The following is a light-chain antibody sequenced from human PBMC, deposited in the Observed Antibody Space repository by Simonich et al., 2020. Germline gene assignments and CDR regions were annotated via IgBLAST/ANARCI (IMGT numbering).Light chain of an antibody. Sequence: DIVMTQSPDSLAVSLGERATINCKSSQSVLYSSNNKNYFAWYQQKPGQPPKLLIYWASDRESGVPDRFSGSGSGTDFPLTISSLQAEDVAVYYCQQYYSTPWTFGQGTKVEIK. CDR3: QQYYSTPWT. CDR1: QSVLYSSNNKNY. CDR2: WAS. J-gene: IGKJ1*01. V-gene: IGKV4-1*01.